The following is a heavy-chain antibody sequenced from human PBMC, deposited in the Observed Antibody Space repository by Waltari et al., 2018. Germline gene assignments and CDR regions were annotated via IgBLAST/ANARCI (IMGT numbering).Heavy chain of an antibody. CDR1: GGHISSYY. CDR2: IYYSEST. CDR3: SLGRQTTDY. V-gene: IGHV4-59*01. D-gene: IGHD1-1*01. Sequence: QVQLQESGPGLVKPSETLSLTCTVSGGHISSYYWSWIRQPPGKVLEWIGYIYYSESTNYNPSLKSRFTISVDTSKNQFSLKLSSVTAADTAVYYCSLGRQTTDYWGQGTLVTVSS. J-gene: IGHJ4*02.